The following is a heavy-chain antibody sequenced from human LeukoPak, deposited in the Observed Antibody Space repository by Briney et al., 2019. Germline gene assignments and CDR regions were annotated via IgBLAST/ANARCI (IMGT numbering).Heavy chain of an antibody. D-gene: IGHD1-1*01. J-gene: IGHJ4*02. Sequence: QPGGSLRLSCAASGFTFSSYAMHWVRQAPGKGLEWVAVISYDGSNKYYADSVKGRFTISRDNSKNTLYLQMNSLRAEDTAVYYCARDDNWAFDYWGQGTLVTVSS. V-gene: IGHV3-30*04. CDR1: GFTFSSYA. CDR2: ISYDGSNK. CDR3: ARDDNWAFDY.